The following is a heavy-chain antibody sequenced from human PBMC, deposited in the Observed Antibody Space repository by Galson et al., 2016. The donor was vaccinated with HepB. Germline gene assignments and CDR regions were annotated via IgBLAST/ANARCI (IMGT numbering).Heavy chain of an antibody. CDR2: IFPSGNI. D-gene: IGHD3-16*01. CDR1: GDSISSGYW. V-gene: IGHV4-4*02. J-gene: IGHJ5*01. CDR3: AAGRGTAGGVTLDS. Sequence: SETLSLTCTVSGDSISSGYWWTWIRQAPGEGLDWIGEIFPSGNINYKSSLAGRISISIDRSLNQLSLLVTSATAADTAVYFCAAGRGTAGGVTLDSWGQGTLVTVSS.